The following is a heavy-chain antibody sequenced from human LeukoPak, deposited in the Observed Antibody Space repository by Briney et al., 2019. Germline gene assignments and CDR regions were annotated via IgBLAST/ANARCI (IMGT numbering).Heavy chain of an antibody. CDR2: IYRGGTT. CDR1: GLTVSSNY. J-gene: IGHJ1*01. CDR3: ARELQMSGDPPH. Sequence: GGSLRLSCAASGLTVSSNYMSWVRQAPGKGLEWVSVIYRGGTTYYADSVKGRFTISRDSSKNTLYLQMNSLRAEDTAVYYCARELQMSGDPPHWGQGTLVTVSS. D-gene: IGHD4-17*01. V-gene: IGHV3-53*01.